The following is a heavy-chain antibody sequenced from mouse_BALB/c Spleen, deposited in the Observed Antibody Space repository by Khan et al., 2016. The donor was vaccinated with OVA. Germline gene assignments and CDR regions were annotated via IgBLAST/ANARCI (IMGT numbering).Heavy chain of an antibody. CDR2: INPSNGYT. D-gene: IGHD2-2*01. V-gene: IGHV1-4*01. J-gene: IGHJ3*01. Sequence: VQLQESGAELARPGASVKMSCKASGYTFTSYTIHWIKKRPGQGLEWIGYINPSNGYTNYNQKFKDKATLTTDKSSTTAYLQLSSLTSDDSAVYDCVRDGADHGYDGWFAYWGQGTLITVSA. CDR1: GYTFTSYT. CDR3: VRDGADHGYDGWFAY.